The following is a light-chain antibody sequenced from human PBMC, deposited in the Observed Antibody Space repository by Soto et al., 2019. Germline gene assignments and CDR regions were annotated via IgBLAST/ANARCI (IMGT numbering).Light chain of an antibody. J-gene: IGKJ2*01. CDR1: QSISSW. CDR2: DAS. V-gene: IGKV1-5*01. Sequence: DIQMTQSPSTLSASVGDRVTITCRASQSISSWLAWYQQKPGKAPKLLIYDASSLESGVPSRFSGSGSGTEFTLTISSLQPDDFATYYCQQYNRYLFGQGTKLEIK. CDR3: QQYNRYL.